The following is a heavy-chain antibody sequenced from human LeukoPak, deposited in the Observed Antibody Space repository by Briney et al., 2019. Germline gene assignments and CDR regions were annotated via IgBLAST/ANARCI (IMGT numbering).Heavy chain of an antibody. D-gene: IGHD3-22*01. V-gene: IGHV1-2*02. CDR3: ARDPSHTYYYDP. CDR1: GGTFSSYA. CDR2: LNPNSGGT. Sequence: ASVKVSCKASGGTFSSYAISWVRQAPGQGLEWMGWLNPNSGGTNYAQNFQGRVTMTRDTSISTAYMELSRLRADDTAVYYCARDPSHTYYYDPWGQGTLVTVSS. J-gene: IGHJ1*01.